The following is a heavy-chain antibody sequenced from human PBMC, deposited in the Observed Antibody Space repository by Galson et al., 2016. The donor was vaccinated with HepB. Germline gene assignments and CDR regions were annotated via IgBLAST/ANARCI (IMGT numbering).Heavy chain of an antibody. CDR2: INAGSGDT. Sequence: SVKVSCKASGYSFTTYFLHWVRQAPGQRLEWMGWINAGSGDTKYSQKFQDRVTITSDTSARTAYMEVTSLRSEDTAVYYCARDRDYLLDSWGQGTLVTVSP. D-gene: IGHD5-24*01. CDR1: GYSFTTYF. V-gene: IGHV1-3*01. J-gene: IGHJ4*02. CDR3: ARDRDYLLDS.